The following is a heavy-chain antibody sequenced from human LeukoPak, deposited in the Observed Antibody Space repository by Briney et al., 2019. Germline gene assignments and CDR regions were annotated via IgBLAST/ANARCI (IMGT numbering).Heavy chain of an antibody. CDR3: AKEQRVARETFDY. Sequence: FSGSLCTTYFALSVHCRFTISTDNSNNTLYLQMNSLRAEHTAVYYCAKEQRVARETFDYWGQGTLVTVSS. D-gene: IGHD3-3*01. J-gene: IGHJ4*02. CDR2: FSGSLCTT. V-gene: IGHV3-23*01.